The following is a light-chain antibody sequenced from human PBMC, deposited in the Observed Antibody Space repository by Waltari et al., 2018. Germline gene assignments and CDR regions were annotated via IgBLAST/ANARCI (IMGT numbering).Light chain of an antibody. V-gene: IGKV3-20*01. J-gene: IGKJ2*01. CDR2: GTS. Sequence: TVLTQSPDTLSLSPGERASLSSRASQSVNSRYLAWYQQKPGQAPRLLIYGTSTRATGIPDRFSASGSGTDFTLTISRLEPEDFAVYYCQLFGSSPLYSFGQGTKLEI. CDR1: QSVNSRY. CDR3: QLFGSSPLYS.